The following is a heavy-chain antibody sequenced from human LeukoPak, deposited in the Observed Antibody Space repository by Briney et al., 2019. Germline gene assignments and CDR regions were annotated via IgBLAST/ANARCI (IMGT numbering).Heavy chain of an antibody. D-gene: IGHD3-10*01. CDR3: ARGLWFGELFRGSQTN. CDR1: GFTFSSYS. J-gene: IGHJ4*02. CDR2: ISSSSYI. Sequence: PGGSLRLSCAASGFTFSSYSMNWVRQAPGKGLEWVSSISSSSYIYYSDSVKGRFTISRDNAKNSLYLQMNSLRAEDTAVYYCARGLWFGELFRGSQTNWGQGTLVTVSS. V-gene: IGHV3-21*01.